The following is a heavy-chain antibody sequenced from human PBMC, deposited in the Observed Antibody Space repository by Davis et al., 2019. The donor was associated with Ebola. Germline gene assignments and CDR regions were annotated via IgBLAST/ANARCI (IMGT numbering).Heavy chain of an antibody. J-gene: IGHJ4*02. Sequence: AASVKVSCKASGYSFTGYYMHWVRQAPGQGLEWMGWINPNSGGTNYAQKFQGWVTMTRDTSIITAYMELSRLRSDDTAVYYCARITLVGYYFDYWGQGTLVTVSS. CDR1: GYSFTGYY. CDR2: INPNSGGT. V-gene: IGHV1-2*04. D-gene: IGHD4-23*01. CDR3: ARITLVGYYFDY.